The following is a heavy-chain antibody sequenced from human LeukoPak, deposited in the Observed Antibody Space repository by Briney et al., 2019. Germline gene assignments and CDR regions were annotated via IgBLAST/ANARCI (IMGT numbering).Heavy chain of an antibody. CDR2: IIPLFGTA. CDR1: GGTFSSYA. Sequence: SVKVSCKASGGTFSSYAISWVRQSPGQGLEWMGRIIPLFGTANYAQKFQGRVTITTDESTSTAYMELSSLRSEDTAVYYCARVVVVPAAPKSYYYYYMDVWGKGTTVTVSS. V-gene: IGHV1-69*05. J-gene: IGHJ6*03. CDR3: ARVVVVPAAPKSYYYYYMDV. D-gene: IGHD2-2*01.